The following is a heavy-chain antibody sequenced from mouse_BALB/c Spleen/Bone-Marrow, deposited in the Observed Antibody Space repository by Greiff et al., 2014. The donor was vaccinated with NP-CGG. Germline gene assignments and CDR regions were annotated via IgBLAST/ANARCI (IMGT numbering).Heavy chain of an antibody. J-gene: IGHJ1*01. CDR3: AREGVYYGNHYLYFDV. CDR2: IRNKANGYTT. Sequence: EVQLVESGGGLVKPGGSLRLSCATSGFTFTDYYMSWVRQPPGKALEWLGFIRNKANGYTTEYSASVKGRFTIARDNSQSILYLQMNTLRAEDSATYYCAREGVYYGNHYLYFDVWGAGTTVTVSS. V-gene: IGHV7-3*02. D-gene: IGHD2-1*01. CDR1: GFTFTDYY.